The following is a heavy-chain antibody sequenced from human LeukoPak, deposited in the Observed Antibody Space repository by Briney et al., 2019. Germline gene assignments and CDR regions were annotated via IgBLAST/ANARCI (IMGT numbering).Heavy chain of an antibody. Sequence: PGGSLRLSCAASTSTFSTYVMSWVRQAPGKGLEWVSVINNGFRTSSASSVKGRFTISRDNSKNTLFLHMNSLRGEDTAVYYCATGEDRSIYERFDYWGQGTLVTVSS. CDR1: TSTFSTYV. CDR3: ATGEDRSIYERFDY. V-gene: IGHV3-23*01. J-gene: IGHJ4*02. CDR2: INNGFRT. D-gene: IGHD7-27*01.